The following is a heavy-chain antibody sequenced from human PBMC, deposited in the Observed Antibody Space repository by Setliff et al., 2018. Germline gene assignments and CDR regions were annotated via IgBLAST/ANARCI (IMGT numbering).Heavy chain of an antibody. CDR2: IYPGDSDT. D-gene: IGHD5-18*01. Sequence: PGESLKISCKASEYRFTTYWIGWVRQMPGKGLEWMGIIYPGDSDTRYSPSFQGQVTISADKSINTAYLQWSSLKASDTAMYYCARRNTAMVYGFDIWGQGTMVTVSS. V-gene: IGHV5-51*01. CDR3: ARRNTAMVYGFDI. J-gene: IGHJ3*02. CDR1: EYRFTTYW.